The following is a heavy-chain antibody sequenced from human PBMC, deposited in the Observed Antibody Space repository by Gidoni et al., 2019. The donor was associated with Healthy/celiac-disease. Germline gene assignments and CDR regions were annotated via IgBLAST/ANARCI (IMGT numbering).Heavy chain of an antibody. CDR1: GFTLRGPA. D-gene: IGHD1-26*01. V-gene: IGHV3-73*02. Sequence: EVQLVESGGGLVQPGGSLTLSGAASGFTLRGPAMHWVRQASGKGLEWVGRIRSKANSYATAYAASVKGRFTISRDDSKNTAYLQMNSLKTEDTAVYYCTRPMYSGSYPDAFDIWGQGTMVTVSS. CDR3: TRPMYSGSYPDAFDI. CDR2: IRSKANSYAT. J-gene: IGHJ3*02.